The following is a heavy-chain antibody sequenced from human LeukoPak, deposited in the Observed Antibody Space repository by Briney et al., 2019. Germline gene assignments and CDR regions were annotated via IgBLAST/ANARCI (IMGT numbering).Heavy chain of an antibody. Sequence: ASVKVSCEASGYTFTSYGINWVRQAPGQGLEWMGWISPYNGNTNYAQKFQGRVTMTRDTSISTAYMELSRLRSDDTAVYYCARDTRYSGSYYAFDIWGQGTMVTVSS. CDR2: ISPYNGNT. J-gene: IGHJ3*02. CDR3: ARDTRYSGSYYAFDI. CDR1: GYTFTSYG. D-gene: IGHD1-26*01. V-gene: IGHV1-18*01.